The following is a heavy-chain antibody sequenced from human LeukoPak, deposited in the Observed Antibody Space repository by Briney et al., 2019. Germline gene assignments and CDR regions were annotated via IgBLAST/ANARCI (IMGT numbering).Heavy chain of an antibody. CDR2: ISSSSSYI. J-gene: IGHJ5*02. D-gene: IGHD3-10*01. CDR1: GFTFSSYS. CDR3: ASQREIRGVLLSPNWFDP. V-gene: IGHV3-21*01. Sequence: GGSLRLSSAASGFTFSSYSMSWVRQAPGKGLEWVSSISSSSSYIYYADSVKGRFTISRDNAKNSLCLQMNTLRAEDTAIYYCASQREIRGVLLSPNWFDPWGQGTLVTVSS.